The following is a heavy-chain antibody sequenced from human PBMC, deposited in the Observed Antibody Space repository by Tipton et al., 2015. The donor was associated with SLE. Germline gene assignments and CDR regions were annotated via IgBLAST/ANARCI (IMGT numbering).Heavy chain of an antibody. CDR2: IYHSGST. CDR1: GYSISSGYY. V-gene: IGHV4-38-2*02. Sequence: GLVKPSETLSLTCAVSGYSISSGYYWGWIRQPPGKGLEWIGSIYHSGSTYYNPSLKSRVTISVDTSKNQFSLKLRSVTAADTAVYYCARDESDSSLYGEYFHHWGQGTLVTVSS. CDR3: ARDESDSSLYGEYFHH. J-gene: IGHJ1*01. D-gene: IGHD6-6*01.